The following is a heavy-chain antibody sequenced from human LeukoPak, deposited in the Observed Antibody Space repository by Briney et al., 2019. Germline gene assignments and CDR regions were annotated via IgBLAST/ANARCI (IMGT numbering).Heavy chain of an antibody. D-gene: IGHD3-16*01. CDR1: GFTFDDYG. CDR2: INWNGGST. J-gene: IGHJ6*03. Sequence: GGSLRLSCAASGFTFDDYGMSWVRQAPGKGLEWVSGINWNGGSTVYADSVKGRFTISRDNAKNSLYLQMNSLRAEDTALYYCARAPTGLYYYNYMDVWGKGTTVTVSS. V-gene: IGHV3-20*04. CDR3: ARAPTGLYYYNYMDV.